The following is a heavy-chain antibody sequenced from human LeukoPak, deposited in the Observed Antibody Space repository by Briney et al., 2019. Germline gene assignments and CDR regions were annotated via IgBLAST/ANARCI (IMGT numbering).Heavy chain of an antibody. CDR2: INHSGST. CDR3: ARDGAGYYDSSGYDY. D-gene: IGHD3-22*01. CDR1: GGSFSGYY. V-gene: IGHV4-34*01. J-gene: IGHJ4*02. Sequence: SETLSLTCAVYGGSFSGYYWSWIRQPPGKGLEWIGEINHSGSTNYNPSLKSRVTISVDTSKNQFSLQLNSVTPEDTAVYYCARDGAGYYDSSGYDYWGQGTLVTVSS.